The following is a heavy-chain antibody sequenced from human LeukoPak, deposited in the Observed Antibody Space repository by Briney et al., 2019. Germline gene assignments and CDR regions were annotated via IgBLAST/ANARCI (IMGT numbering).Heavy chain of an antibody. J-gene: IGHJ4*02. CDR3: ARGDIDY. CDR2: INPGGGST. CDR1: GYTFASYY. V-gene: IGHV1-46*01. Sequence: ASVKVSCKASGYTFASYYVHWVRQAPGQGLEWMGVINPGGGSTSYAQEFQGRVTMTRDTSTSTVYMELSSLRSEDTAVYYCARGDIDYWGQGTLVTVSS.